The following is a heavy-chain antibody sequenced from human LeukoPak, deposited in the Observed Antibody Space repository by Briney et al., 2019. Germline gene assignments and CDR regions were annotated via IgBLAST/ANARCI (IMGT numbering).Heavy chain of an antibody. V-gene: IGHV4-4*07. Sequence: KPSETLSLTCSVSGGFLMSYYWTWIRQSAGKGLEFIGRTYTSGSTDYNSSLKSRITLSIDRSKNQFSLKLRSVTAADTAIYYCARGSMVRGFESWGQGILVTVSS. J-gene: IGHJ5*01. CDR2: TYTSGST. D-gene: IGHD3-10*01. CDR1: GGFLMSYY. CDR3: ARGSMVRGFES.